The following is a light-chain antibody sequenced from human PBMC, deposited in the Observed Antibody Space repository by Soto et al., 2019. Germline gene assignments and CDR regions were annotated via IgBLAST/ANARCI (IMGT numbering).Light chain of an antibody. J-gene: IGLJ2*01. Sequence: QSALTQPASVSGSPGQSITISCTGTSSDVGAYNYFSWYQQHPGKAPKLMIYDVSNRPSGVSNRFSGSKSGNTASLAISGLQAEDEADYYCSSYTTSSTLVFGGGTKLTVL. CDR1: SSDVGAYNY. CDR3: SSYTTSSTLV. CDR2: DVS. V-gene: IGLV2-14*03.